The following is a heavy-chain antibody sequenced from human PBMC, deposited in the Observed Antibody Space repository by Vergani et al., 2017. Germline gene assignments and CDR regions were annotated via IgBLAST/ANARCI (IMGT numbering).Heavy chain of an antibody. CDR1: GGSISSSSYY. CDR2: IYYSGST. D-gene: IGHD6-19*01. J-gene: IGHJ4*02. Sequence: QLQLQESGPGLVKPSETLSLTCTVSGGSISSSSYYWGWIRQPPGKGLEWIGSIYYSGSTYYNPSLKSRVTISVDTSKNQFSLKLSSVTAADTAVYYCARDSSSTWAVAGLPFDYWGQGTLVTVSS. CDR3: ARDSSSTWAVAGLPFDY. V-gene: IGHV4-39*07.